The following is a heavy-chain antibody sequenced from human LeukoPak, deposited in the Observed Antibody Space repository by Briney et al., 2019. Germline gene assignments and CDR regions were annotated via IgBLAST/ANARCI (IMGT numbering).Heavy chain of an antibody. D-gene: IGHD6-19*01. J-gene: IGHJ4*02. V-gene: IGHV3-23*01. CDR3: ATNSGWYGVS. CDR1: GFTLSSYE. CDR2: IDYSGGSS. Sequence: GGSLRLSCTVSGFTLSSYEMSWIRQAPGKGLEWVSSIDYSGGSSHYADSVKGRFTISREDSKNTLYLQLNSLRAEDTALYYCATNSGWYGVSWGQGTLVTVSS.